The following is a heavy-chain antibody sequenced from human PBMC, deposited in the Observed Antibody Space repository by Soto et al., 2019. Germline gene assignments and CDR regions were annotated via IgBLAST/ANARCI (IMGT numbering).Heavy chain of an antibody. Sequence: QLQLQESGSGLVKPSQTLSLTCAVSGGSISSGGYCWSWIRQPPGKGLEWNGYIYHSGSTYYNPSLKSRVTISVDRSKNQFSLKLSSVTAADTAVYYCARGTTPFGVGAQVLAAFDIWGQGTMVTVSS. CDR2: IYHSGST. V-gene: IGHV4-30-2*01. D-gene: IGHD1-26*01. CDR1: GGSISSGGYC. CDR3: ARGTTPFGVGAQVLAAFDI. J-gene: IGHJ3*02.